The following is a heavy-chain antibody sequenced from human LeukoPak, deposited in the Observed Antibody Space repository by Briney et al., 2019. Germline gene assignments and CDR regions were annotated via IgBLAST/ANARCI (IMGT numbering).Heavy chain of an antibody. CDR3: AKVSLRLRQWLVPFDY. V-gene: IGHV3-23*01. CDR1: GFTFSSYA. CDR2: ISGSGGST. Sequence: PGGSLRLSCAASGFTFSSYAMSWVRQAPGKGLEWVSAISGSGGSTYYADSVKGRFTISRDNSKNELYLQMNSLRAEDTAVYYCAKVSLRLRQWLVPFDYWGQGTLVTVSS. J-gene: IGHJ4*02. D-gene: IGHD6-19*01.